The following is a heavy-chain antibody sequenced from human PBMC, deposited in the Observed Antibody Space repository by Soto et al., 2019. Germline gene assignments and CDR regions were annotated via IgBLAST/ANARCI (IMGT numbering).Heavy chain of an antibody. D-gene: IGHD2-15*01. J-gene: IGHJ6*03. CDR3: ARGDCSGGSCSYYYYYMDV. V-gene: IGHV1-69*02. CDR1: GGTFSSYT. CDR2: IIPILGIA. Sequence: ASVKVSCKASGGTFSSYTISWVRQAPGQGLEWMGRIIPILGIANYAQKFQGRVTITADKSTSTAYMELSSLRSEDTAVYYCARGDCSGGSCSYYYYYMDVWGKGTTVTVSS.